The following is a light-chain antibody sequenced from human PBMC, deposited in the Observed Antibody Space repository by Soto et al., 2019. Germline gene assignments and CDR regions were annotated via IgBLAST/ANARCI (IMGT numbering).Light chain of an antibody. CDR1: QSVRSN. V-gene: IGKV3-15*01. Sequence: IVLTQSPATLSLSPGEGASRSCRGSQSVRSNLAWYQQKPGQAPRLLIFGASTRATGIPARFSGSGSGTEFTLTISSLQSEDFAVYYCQQYNKWPPITFGQGTRLEIK. CDR3: QQYNKWPPIT. J-gene: IGKJ5*01. CDR2: GAS.